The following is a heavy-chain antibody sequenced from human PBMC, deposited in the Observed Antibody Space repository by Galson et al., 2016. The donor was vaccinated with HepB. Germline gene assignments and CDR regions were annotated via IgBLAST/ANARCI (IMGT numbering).Heavy chain of an antibody. V-gene: IGHV3-23*01. D-gene: IGHD4/OR15-4a*01. J-gene: IGHJ4*02. Sequence: SLRLSCAASGFTFNSYGMSWVRQAPGKGLEWVSSISGSGVYTNYADSVKGWFTISRDNSETTVHLQMDSLRAEDTAVYYCAKNRYDYGPLDYWGQGTLVTVSS. CDR1: GFTFNSYG. CDR3: AKNRYDYGPLDY. CDR2: ISGSGVYT.